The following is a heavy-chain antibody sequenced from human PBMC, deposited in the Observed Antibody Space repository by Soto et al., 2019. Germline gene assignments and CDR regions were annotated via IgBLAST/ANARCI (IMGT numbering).Heavy chain of an antibody. CDR1: GGSISSYY. CDR3: ARGSDDSSGYYPDY. J-gene: IGHJ4*02. Sequence: SETLSLTCTVSGGSISSYYWSWIRQPPGKGLEWIGYIYYSGSTNYNPSLKSRVTISVDTSKNQFSLKLSSVTAADTAVYYCARGSDDSSGYYPDYWGQGTLVTVSS. V-gene: IGHV4-59*01. D-gene: IGHD3-22*01. CDR2: IYYSGST.